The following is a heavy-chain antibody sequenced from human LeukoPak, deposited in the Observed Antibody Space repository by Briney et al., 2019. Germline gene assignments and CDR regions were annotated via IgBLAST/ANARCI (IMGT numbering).Heavy chain of an antibody. V-gene: IGHV3-11*01. CDR1: GFTFSDYY. Sequence: PGGSLRLSCAVSGFTFSDYYMSWIRQAPGKGLEWVSYISSGGSTISHADSVKGRFTISRDNAENSLYLQMNRLRAEDTAVYYCARRAAAGRCFGYWGQGTLVTVSS. CDR2: ISSGGSTI. J-gene: IGHJ4*02. CDR3: ARRAAAGRCFGY. D-gene: IGHD6-13*01.